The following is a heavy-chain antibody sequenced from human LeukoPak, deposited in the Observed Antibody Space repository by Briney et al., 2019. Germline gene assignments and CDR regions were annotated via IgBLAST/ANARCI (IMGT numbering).Heavy chain of an antibody. Sequence: SETLSLTCTVSGGSISSYYWSWIRQPPGKGLEWIGYIYYRGSTNYNPSLKSRVTISVDTSKNQFSLKLSSVTASDTAVYYCARSPRTGRGAFDIWGQGTMVTVSS. CDR2: IYYRGST. CDR3: ARSPRTGRGAFDI. CDR1: GGSISSYY. J-gene: IGHJ3*02. V-gene: IGHV4-59*01. D-gene: IGHD7-27*01.